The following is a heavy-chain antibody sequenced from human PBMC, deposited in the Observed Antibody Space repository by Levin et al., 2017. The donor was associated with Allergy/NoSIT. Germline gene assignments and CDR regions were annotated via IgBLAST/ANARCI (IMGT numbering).Heavy chain of an antibody. D-gene: IGHD6-13*01. V-gene: IGHV4-39*01. J-gene: IGHJ4*02. CDR1: GGSISSSSYY. Sequence: SETLSLTCTVSGGSISSSSYYWGWIRQPPGKGLEWIGSIYYSGSTYYNPSLKSRVTISVDTSKNQFSLTLSSVTAADTAVFYCASIGGAATGKTPFDYWGQGTLVTVSS. CDR2: IYYSGST. CDR3: ASIGGAATGKTPFDY.